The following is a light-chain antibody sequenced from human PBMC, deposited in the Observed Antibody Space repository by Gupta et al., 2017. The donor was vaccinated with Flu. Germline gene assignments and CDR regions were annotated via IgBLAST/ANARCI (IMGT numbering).Light chain of an antibody. V-gene: IGLV6-57*01. J-gene: IGLJ1*01. CDR2: DDD. CDR3: QSYDSNSRRV. Sequence: NFMLTQPHSVSESPGKTITISCTRSSGSIASDYVQWYQQRPGSSPTTVIYDDDRRPSCVPDRFSGSIDSSSNSASLTISGLKTEDEAYYYCQSYDSNSRRVFGTGTQVTVV. CDR1: SGSIASDY.